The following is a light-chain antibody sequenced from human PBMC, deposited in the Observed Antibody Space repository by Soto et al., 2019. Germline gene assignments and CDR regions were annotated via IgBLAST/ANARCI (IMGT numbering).Light chain of an antibody. J-gene: IGKJ1*01. Sequence: EIVLTQSPATLSLSSGEIAPLSCRASQSVSSYLAWYQQKPGQAPRLLIYDASNRATGIQARFSGSGSGTDSTLTISSLAPEDFAVYYCKQRSNWWTCAQGTKVDI. CDR2: DAS. V-gene: IGKV3-11*01. CDR3: KQRSNWWT. CDR1: QSVSSY.